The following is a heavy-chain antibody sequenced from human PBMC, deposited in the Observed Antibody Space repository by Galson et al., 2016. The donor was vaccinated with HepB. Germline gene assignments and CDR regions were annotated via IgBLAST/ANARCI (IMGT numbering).Heavy chain of an antibody. CDR1: GFRFSDYN. CDR2: ISASSGTI. CDR3: ARPHTYYFGSGSYFDVLHYGMDV. D-gene: IGHD3-10*01. J-gene: IGHJ6*02. V-gene: IGHV3-48*01. Sequence: SLRLSCAASGFRFSDYNMNWVRQAPGRGLEWVAYISASSGTIYYADSVKGRFTISRDNANNSLSLQMNSLRAEDTAFYYCARPHTYYFGSGSYFDVLHYGMDVWGQGTTVTVSS.